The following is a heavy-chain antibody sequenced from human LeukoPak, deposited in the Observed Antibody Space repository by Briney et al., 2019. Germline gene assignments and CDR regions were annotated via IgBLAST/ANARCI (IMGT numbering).Heavy chain of an antibody. CDR1: GFSLSDYW. CDR2: ITSDGSTT. D-gene: IGHD3-16*01. Sequence: GGSLRLSCVGSGFSLSDYWMHWVRQTPGKGLMWVSRITSDGSTTWYADSVKGRFTVSRDNAKNTLFLEMNSLRHEDTAVYYCAGDYIWGRLFWGQGTLVTVSS. V-gene: IGHV3-74*01. J-gene: IGHJ4*01. CDR3: AGDYIWGRLF.